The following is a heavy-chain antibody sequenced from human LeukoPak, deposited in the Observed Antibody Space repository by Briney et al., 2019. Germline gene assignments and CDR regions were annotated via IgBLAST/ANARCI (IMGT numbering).Heavy chain of an antibody. CDR2: INPNSGGT. Sequence: AASVKVSCKASGYTFTGYYMHWVRQAPGQGLEWMGWINPNSGGTNYAQKFQGRVTMTRDTSISTAYMELSRLRSDDTAVYYCARPANLYYSADAFALWGQGTLVTVSS. V-gene: IGHV1-2*02. D-gene: IGHD2/OR15-2a*01. CDR3: ARPANLYYSADAFAL. CDR1: GYTFTGYY. J-gene: IGHJ3*01.